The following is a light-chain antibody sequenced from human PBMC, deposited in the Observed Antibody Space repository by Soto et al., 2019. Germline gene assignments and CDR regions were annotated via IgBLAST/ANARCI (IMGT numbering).Light chain of an antibody. V-gene: IGKV3-20*01. CDR1: QSVSNNY. Sequence: EILFTQSPGTLSLSPGERGTLSCRASQSVSNNYLAWYQQKPGKAPRLLIYGASNTATGIPDRLSGSGSGTVFTLTISRLEPEDSAVYYCQQYGSSGTFGQGTKVDIK. CDR3: QQYGSSGT. J-gene: IGKJ1*01. CDR2: GAS.